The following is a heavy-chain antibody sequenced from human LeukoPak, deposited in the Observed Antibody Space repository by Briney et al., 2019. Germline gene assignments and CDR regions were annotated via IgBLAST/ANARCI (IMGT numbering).Heavy chain of an antibody. J-gene: IGHJ5*02. D-gene: IGHD3-22*01. CDR3: AKWGYYDSSDPAYWFDP. V-gene: IGHV3-30*18. CDR2: ISYDGSNK. CDR1: GFTFSSYG. Sequence: GGSLRLSCAASGFTFSSYGMHWVRQAPGKGLEWVAVISYDGSNKYYADSVKGRFTISRDNSKNTLYLQMSSLRAEDTAVYYCAKWGYYDSSDPAYWFDPWGQGTLVTVSS.